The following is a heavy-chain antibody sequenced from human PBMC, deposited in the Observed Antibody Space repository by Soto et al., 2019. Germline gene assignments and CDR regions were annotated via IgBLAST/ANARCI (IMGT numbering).Heavy chain of an antibody. CDR3: AGGEHIVVVNAIQGGVFRDY. Sequence: SETLSLTCAVSGYSISSGYYWGWIRQPPGKGLEWIGSIYHIGSTYYNPSLKSRVTISVDTSKNQFSLKLSSVTAADTAVYYCAGGEHIVVVNAIQGGVFRDYWGQGTLVTVSS. V-gene: IGHV4-38-2*01. D-gene: IGHD2-21*01. CDR1: GYSISSGYY. CDR2: IYHIGST. J-gene: IGHJ4*02.